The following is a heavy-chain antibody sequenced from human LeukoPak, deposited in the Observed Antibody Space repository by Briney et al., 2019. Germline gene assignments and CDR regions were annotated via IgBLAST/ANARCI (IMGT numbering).Heavy chain of an antibody. CDR2: IKQDGSEK. Sequence: GGSLRLSCAASGFTFSSYWMSWVRQAPGKGLEWVADIKQDGSEKYYVDSVKGRLTISRDSARNSLYLQMNSLRAEDTAVYYCARDSPLGTDFDYWGQGTLVTVSS. V-gene: IGHV3-7*03. CDR3: ARDSPLGTDFDY. D-gene: IGHD1-1*01. CDR1: GFTFSSYW. J-gene: IGHJ4*02.